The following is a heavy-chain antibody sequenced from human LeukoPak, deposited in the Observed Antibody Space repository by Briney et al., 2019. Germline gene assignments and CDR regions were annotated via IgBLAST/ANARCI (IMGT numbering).Heavy chain of an antibody. V-gene: IGHV3-15*07. CDR3: ITPLPYSAQ. CDR1: GFTFSSYS. Sequence: GSLRLSCAASGFTFSSYSMNWVHQAPGKGLEWVGRIKPKTDGETTEYAAPVKGRFSISRDDSKNMLYLQMNSLKTEDTAVYYCITPLPYSAQGGQGTLVTVSS. J-gene: IGHJ4*02. CDR2: IKPKTDGETT. D-gene: IGHD2-21*01.